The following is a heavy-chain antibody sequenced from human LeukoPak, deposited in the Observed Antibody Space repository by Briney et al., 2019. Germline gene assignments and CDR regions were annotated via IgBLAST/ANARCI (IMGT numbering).Heavy chain of an antibody. CDR2: ISSSGST. CDR3: ARGGTVTTKRYMDV. Sequence: MASQTLSLTCTVSGESISSGDYYWSWIRQPAGKGLEWIGRISSSGSTNYNPSLKSRVTISVDTSKNQFSLKLSSVTAADTAVYYCARGGTVTTKRYMDVWGKGTTVTVSS. J-gene: IGHJ6*03. V-gene: IGHV4-61*02. CDR1: GESISSGDYY. D-gene: IGHD4-17*01.